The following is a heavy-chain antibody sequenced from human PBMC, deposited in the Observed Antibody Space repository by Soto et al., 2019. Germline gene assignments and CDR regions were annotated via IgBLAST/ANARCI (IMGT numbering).Heavy chain of an antibody. D-gene: IGHD1-7*01. CDR3: ARSRGITGTTWTLGY. V-gene: IGHV1-18*01. Sequence: ASVKVSCKASGYTFTSYGISWVRQAPGQGLEWMGWISAYNGNTNYAQKLQGRVTMTTDTSTSTAYMELRSLRSDDTAVYYCARSRGITGTTWTLGYWGQGSLVTVSS. CDR1: GYTFTSYG. J-gene: IGHJ4*02. CDR2: ISAYNGNT.